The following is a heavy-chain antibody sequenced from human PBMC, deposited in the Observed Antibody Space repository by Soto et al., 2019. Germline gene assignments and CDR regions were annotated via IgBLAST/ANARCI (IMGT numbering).Heavy chain of an antibody. CDR2: IYYSGRT. D-gene: IGHD4-17*01. V-gene: IGHV4-39*01. CDR1: GGSISSSSYY. Sequence: QLQLQESGPGLVKPSETLSLTCTVSGGSISSSSYYWGWIRQPPGKGLEWIGSIYYSGRTYYNPSLRIRVTISVDTSKNQFSLKLCSVTAADTAVYYCARQGDDYGDEGEGTWGPGTLVTVSS. J-gene: IGHJ4*02. CDR3: ARQGDDYGDEGEGT.